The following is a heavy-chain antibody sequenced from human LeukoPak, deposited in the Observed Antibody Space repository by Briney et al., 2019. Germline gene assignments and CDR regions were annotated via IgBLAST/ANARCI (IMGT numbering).Heavy chain of an antibody. J-gene: IGHJ4*02. D-gene: IGHD5-12*01. Sequence: SETLSLTCTVSGDSIITYYWSWIRQPPGKGLEWIGYIYYSGSTNYNPSLKSRVTISVDKHSHQVSLTLSSETAADTAVYDCARHSRGYDSEFGYWGQGTLVTVSS. CDR3: ARHSRGYDSEFGY. CDR1: GDSIITYY. CDR2: IYYSGST. V-gene: IGHV4-59*08.